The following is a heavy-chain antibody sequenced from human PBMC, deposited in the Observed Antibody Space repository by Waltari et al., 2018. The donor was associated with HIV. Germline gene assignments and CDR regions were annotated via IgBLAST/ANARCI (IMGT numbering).Heavy chain of an antibody. J-gene: IGHJ6*02. Sequence: QLLLQESGPGLVKPSETLSLTCSVSGYSIGHGYYWGWIRQPPGEGLEWIATVHTSGRAYYRPSLKSRVTISMDMSRNQFSLKMNSVTAADTAVYYCARMDYGSGTPPLDIYVMDVWGQGTTVTVSS. CDR2: VHTSGRA. V-gene: IGHV4-38-2*01. CDR1: GYSIGHGYY. D-gene: IGHD3-10*01. CDR3: ARMDYGSGTPPLDIYVMDV.